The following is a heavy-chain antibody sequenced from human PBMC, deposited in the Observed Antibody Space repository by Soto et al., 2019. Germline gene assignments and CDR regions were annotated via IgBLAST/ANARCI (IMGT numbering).Heavy chain of an antibody. CDR3: ARDLGYYDSSGYYYPFTLHY. CDR2: IYYSGST. Sequence: SETLSLTCTVSGGSISSGGYYWSWIRQHPGKGLEWIGYIYYSGSTYYNPSLKSRVTISVDTSKNQFSLKLSSVTAADTAVYYCARDLGYYDSSGYYYPFTLHYWGQGTLVTVSS. J-gene: IGHJ4*02. D-gene: IGHD3-22*01. CDR1: GGSISSGGYY. V-gene: IGHV4-31*03.